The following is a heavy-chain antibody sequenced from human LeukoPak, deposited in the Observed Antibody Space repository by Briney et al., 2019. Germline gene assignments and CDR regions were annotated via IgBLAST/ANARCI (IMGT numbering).Heavy chain of an antibody. CDR1: DGSINSYY. CDR3: ARGRSNYYGMDV. V-gene: IGHV4-59*01. Sequence: SETLSLTCSVSDGSINSYYCNWIRRPPWKGLEWIGYIYYNGNTNYSPSLKSRVTMSVDTSKNLFSLKVSSVTAADTAVYYCARGRSNYYGMDVWGQGTTVTVSS. D-gene: IGHD1-26*01. CDR2: IYYNGNT. J-gene: IGHJ6*02.